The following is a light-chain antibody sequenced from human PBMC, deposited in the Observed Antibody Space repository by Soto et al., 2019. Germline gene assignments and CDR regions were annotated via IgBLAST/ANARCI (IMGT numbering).Light chain of an antibody. V-gene: IGKV2-28*01. CDR2: LGS. Sequence: DIVMTQSPLSLPVTPGEPASISCRSSQSLLHSNGYNYLDWHLQKPGQSPQLLIYLGSNRASGVPDRFSGSGSGTDFTLKISRVEAEDVGVYYGMQALQTPRTFGQGTKVEIK. CDR3: MQALQTPRT. CDR1: QSLLHSNGYNY. J-gene: IGKJ1*01.